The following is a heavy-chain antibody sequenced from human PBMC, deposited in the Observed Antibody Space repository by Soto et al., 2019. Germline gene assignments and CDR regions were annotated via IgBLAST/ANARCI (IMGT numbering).Heavy chain of an antibody. V-gene: IGHV4-61*01. J-gene: IGHJ3*02. CDR3: ARNDAACDI. CDR1: GGSVSSGSYY. Sequence: QVQLQESGPGLVKPSETLSLTCTVSGGSVSSGSYYWTWIRQSPGKGLGWVGYIYYNGATSYNPSLKSRVTISRDTSKNQFSLKLTSVTAADTAVYYCARNDAACDIWGQGTMVSVSS. CDR2: IYYNGAT.